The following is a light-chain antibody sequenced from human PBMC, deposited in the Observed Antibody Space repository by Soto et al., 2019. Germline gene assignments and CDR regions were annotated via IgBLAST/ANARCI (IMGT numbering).Light chain of an antibody. V-gene: IGKV1-27*01. CDR1: GGISNF. CDR3: QKYDNAPLT. J-gene: IGKJ4*01. CDR2: GAT. Sequence: DIQMTQSPSSLSASVGDRVTISCRASGGISNFLAWYQRKPGNAPTLLIYGATTVQSGVPSRFSGSGSVTEFTLTISSLQPEDVATYYCQKYDNAPLTFGGGTKVDI.